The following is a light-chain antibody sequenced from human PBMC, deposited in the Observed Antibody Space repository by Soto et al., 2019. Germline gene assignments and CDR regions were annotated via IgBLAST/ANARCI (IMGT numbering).Light chain of an antibody. J-gene: IGKJ1*01. CDR1: QSVSTNY. Sequence: EIVLTQSPGTLSLSPGERATLSCRASQSVSTNYLAWYQRKPGQAPRLLIYGASSRATDIPDRFSGSGSGTDFTLTIPRLKPEDFAVYYCQQYGSSPPTFGQGTKVEL. CDR3: QQYGSSPPT. V-gene: IGKV3-20*01. CDR2: GAS.